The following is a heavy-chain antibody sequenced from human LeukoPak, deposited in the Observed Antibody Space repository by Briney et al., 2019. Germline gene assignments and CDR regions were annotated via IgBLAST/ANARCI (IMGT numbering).Heavy chain of an antibody. CDR3: ARDEEGAIFGVVGY. V-gene: IGHV3-23*01. CDR1: GFTFTSYG. D-gene: IGHD3-3*01. CDR2: ISSSGGGT. J-gene: IGHJ4*02. Sequence: GGSLRLSCAASGFTFTSYGMSWVRQAPGKGLEWVSAISSSGGGTYYADSVKGRFTVSRDSSKNTLYLQMNSLRAEDTAVYYCARDEEGAIFGVVGYWGQGTLVTVSS.